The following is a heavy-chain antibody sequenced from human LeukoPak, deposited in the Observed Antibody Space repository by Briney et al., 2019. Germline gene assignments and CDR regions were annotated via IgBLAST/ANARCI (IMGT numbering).Heavy chain of an antibody. V-gene: IGHV4-31*03. CDR3: ARDTIAVAGNLDY. Sequence: PSETLSLTCTVSGGSISSGVYYWSWIRQHPGKGLEWIGYIYYSGSTYYNPSLKSRVTISVDTSKNQFSLKLSSVTAADTAVYYCARDTIAVAGNLDYWGQGTLVTVSS. J-gene: IGHJ4*02. CDR2: IYYSGST. CDR1: GGSISSGVYY. D-gene: IGHD6-19*01.